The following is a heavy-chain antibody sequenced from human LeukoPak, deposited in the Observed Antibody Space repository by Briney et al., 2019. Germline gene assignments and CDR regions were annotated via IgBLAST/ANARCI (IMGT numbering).Heavy chain of an antibody. V-gene: IGHV3-21*01. D-gene: IGHD2-21*02. Sequence: GGSLRLSCSASGFTFSSYSMNWVRQAPGKGLEWVSSLSSSSSYIYYADSVKGRFTISRDNAKNSLYLQMNSLRAEDTAVYYCARETYCGGDCYVQYYFDYWGQGTLVTVSS. J-gene: IGHJ4*02. CDR1: GFTFSSYS. CDR2: LSSSSSYI. CDR3: ARETYCGGDCYVQYYFDY.